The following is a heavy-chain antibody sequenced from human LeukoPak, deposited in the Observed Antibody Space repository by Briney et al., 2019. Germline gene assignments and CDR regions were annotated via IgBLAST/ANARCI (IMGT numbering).Heavy chain of an antibody. V-gene: IGHV4-59*08. CDR1: GGSISSYY. J-gene: IGHJ4*02. D-gene: IGHD6-13*01. CDR2: IYYSGST. Sequence: PSETLSLTCTVSGGSISSYYWSWIRQPPGKGLEWIGYIYYSGSTNYNPSLKSRVTISVDTSKNQFSLKLSSVTAADTAVYYCARTNIAAAGGFDYWGQGTLVTVSS. CDR3: ARTNIAAAGGFDY.